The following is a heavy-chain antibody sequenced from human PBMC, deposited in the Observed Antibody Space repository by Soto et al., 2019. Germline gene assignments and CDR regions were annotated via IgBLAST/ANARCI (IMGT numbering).Heavy chain of an antibody. Sequence: QVQLQQWGAGLLKPSETLSLTCAVYGGSFSGYYWSWIRQPPGKGLEWIGEINHSGRTNYSPSLKXRXTXXLDTSKKQVYLKLSSVTSADTAVYYCARSAAGNDYWGQGTLVTVSS. CDR2: INHSGRT. CDR1: GGSFSGYY. D-gene: IGHD6-19*01. CDR3: ARSAAGNDY. J-gene: IGHJ4*02. V-gene: IGHV4-34*01.